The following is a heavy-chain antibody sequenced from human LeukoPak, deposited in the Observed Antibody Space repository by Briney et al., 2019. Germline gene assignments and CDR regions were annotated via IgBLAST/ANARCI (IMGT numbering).Heavy chain of an antibody. CDR1: GGSFSGYY. D-gene: IGHD3-16*02. V-gene: IGHV4-34*01. CDR2: INHSGST. CDR3: ARIGYDYVWGSYRPYNWFAP. Sequence: SETLSLTCAVYGGSFSGYYWSWIRQPPGKGLEWIGEINHSGSTNYNPSLKSRVTISVDTSKNQFSLKLSSVTAADTAVYYCARIGYDYVWGSYRPYNWFAPWGQVTLVTVSS. J-gene: IGHJ5*02.